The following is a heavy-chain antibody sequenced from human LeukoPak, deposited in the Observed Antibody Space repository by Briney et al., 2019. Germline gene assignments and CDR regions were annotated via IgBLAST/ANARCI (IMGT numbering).Heavy chain of an antibody. CDR3: ARDRARWSQTYYFDY. CDR1: GGSFSGYY. D-gene: IGHD2-15*01. J-gene: IGHJ4*02. Sequence: PSETPSLTCAVYGGSFSGYYWSWIRQPPGKGLEWIGEINHSGSTNYNPSLKSRVTISVDTSKNQFSLKLSSVTAADTAVYYCARDRARWSQTYYFDYWGQGTLVTVSS. V-gene: IGHV4-34*01. CDR2: INHSGST.